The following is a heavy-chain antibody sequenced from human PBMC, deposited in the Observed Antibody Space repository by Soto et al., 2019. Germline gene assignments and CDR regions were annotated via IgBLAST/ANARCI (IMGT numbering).Heavy chain of an antibody. CDR3: ARGFQIFGLVKKIDP. D-gene: IGHD3-3*01. J-gene: IGHJ5*02. Sequence: QVQLVQSGAEVKKPGASVTVSCQASGYTFTNYEINWVRQAPGQGLEWLGWISPSSGNTGYPQKFRGRLSTTRNNSMNTAYMELSSLTSDDTAVYYCARGFQIFGLVKKIDPWGQGTLVIVSS. CDR2: ISPSSGNT. CDR1: GYTFTNYE. V-gene: IGHV1-8*01.